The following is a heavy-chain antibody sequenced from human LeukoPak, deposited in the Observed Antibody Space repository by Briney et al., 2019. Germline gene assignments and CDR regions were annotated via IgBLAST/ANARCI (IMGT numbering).Heavy chain of an antibody. CDR2: IYYSGST. CDR1: GGSISSYY. J-gene: IGHJ3*02. CDR3: ARELDSLGAFDI. V-gene: IGHV4-59*06. Sequence: SETLSLTCSVSGGSISSYYWSWIRQHPGKGLEWIGYIYYSGSTYYNPSLKSRVTISVDTSKNQFSLKLSSVTAADTAVYYCARELDSLGAFDIWDQGTMVTVSS. D-gene: IGHD1-1*01.